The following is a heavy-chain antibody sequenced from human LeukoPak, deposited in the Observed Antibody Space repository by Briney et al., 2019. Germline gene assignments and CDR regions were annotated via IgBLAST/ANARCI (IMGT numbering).Heavy chain of an antibody. CDR2: INPSGGST. Sequence: ASVKVSCKASGYTFTSYYMHWVRQAPGQGLEWMGIINPSGGSTSYAQKFQGRVTMTRDTSTSTAYMELSSLRSEDTAVYYCARGNYYYDSSGYYYGQFDYWGQGTLVTVSS. CDR1: GYTFTSYY. CDR3: ARGNYYYDSSGYYYGQFDY. D-gene: IGHD3-22*01. J-gene: IGHJ4*02. V-gene: IGHV1-46*01.